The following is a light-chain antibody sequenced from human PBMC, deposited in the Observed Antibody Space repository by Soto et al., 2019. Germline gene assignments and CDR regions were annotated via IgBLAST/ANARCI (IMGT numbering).Light chain of an antibody. J-gene: IGLJ7*01. Sequence: SYELTQPPSVSVAPGKTARITCGGNNIGSKSVHCYQQKPGQAPVLVIYYDSDRPSGIPERFSGYNSGNTATLTISRVEAGDEADYYCQVWDSSSDHAVFGGGTQLTVL. CDR2: YDS. CDR1: NIGSKS. CDR3: QVWDSSSDHAV. V-gene: IGLV3-21*04.